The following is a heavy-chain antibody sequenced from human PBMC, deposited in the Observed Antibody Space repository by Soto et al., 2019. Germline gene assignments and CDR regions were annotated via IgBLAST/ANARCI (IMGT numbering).Heavy chain of an antibody. D-gene: IGHD6-13*01. CDR2: IKSKTDGGTT. J-gene: IGHJ3*02. CDR1: GFTFSNAG. Sequence: PGGSLRLSCAASGFTFSNAGMNWVRQAPGKGLEWVGRIKSKTDGGTTDYAAPVKGRFTISRDDSKNTLYLQMNSLKTEDTAVYYCTTYPKYSSSWTHDAFDIWGQGTMVTVSS. V-gene: IGHV3-15*07. CDR3: TTYPKYSSSWTHDAFDI.